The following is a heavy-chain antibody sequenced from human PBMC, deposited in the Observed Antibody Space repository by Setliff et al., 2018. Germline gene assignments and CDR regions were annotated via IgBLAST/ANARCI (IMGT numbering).Heavy chain of an antibody. CDR2: ISSSSSYI. J-gene: IGHJ3*02. V-gene: IGHV3-21*01. Sequence: PGGSLRLSCAASGFTFSSYSMNWVRQAPGKGLEWVSSISSSSSYIYYADSVKGRFTISRDNAKNSLYLQMNSLRAEDTAMYYCARDATYYDFWSDYSPDAFDIWGQGTMVTV. D-gene: IGHD3-3*01. CDR3: ARDATYYDFWSDYSPDAFDI. CDR1: GFTFSSYS.